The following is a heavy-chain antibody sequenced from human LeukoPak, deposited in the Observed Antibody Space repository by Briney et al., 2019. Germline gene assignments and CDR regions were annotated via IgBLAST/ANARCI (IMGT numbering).Heavy chain of an antibody. CDR2: INHSGST. CDR1: GGSFSGYY. CDR3: ARGGVLRYFDWLLPDYFDY. D-gene: IGHD3-9*01. Sequence: SETLSLTCAVYGGSFSGYYWSWTRQPPGKGLEWIGEINHSGSTNYNPSLKSRVTISVDTSKNQFSLKLSSVTAADTAVYYCARGGVLRYFDWLLPDYFDYWGQGTLVTVSS. V-gene: IGHV4-34*01. J-gene: IGHJ4*02.